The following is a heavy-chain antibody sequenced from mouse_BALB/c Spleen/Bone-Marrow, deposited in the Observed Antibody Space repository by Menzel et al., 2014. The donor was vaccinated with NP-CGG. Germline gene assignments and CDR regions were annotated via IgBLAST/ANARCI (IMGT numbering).Heavy chain of an antibody. CDR2: ISGGTSTI. J-gene: IGHJ2*01. Sequence: EVKVVESGGGLVQPGGSRKLSCAASGFTFRSFGMHWARQAPEEGLEWVAYISGGTSTIHYADTVKGRFTISRDNPNNTLFLQMTSLRSEDTAMYYCVRGGYYVPSYFDSWGQGTTLTVSS. D-gene: IGHD2-3*01. CDR3: VRGGYYVPSYFDS. CDR1: GFTFRSFG. V-gene: IGHV5-17*02.